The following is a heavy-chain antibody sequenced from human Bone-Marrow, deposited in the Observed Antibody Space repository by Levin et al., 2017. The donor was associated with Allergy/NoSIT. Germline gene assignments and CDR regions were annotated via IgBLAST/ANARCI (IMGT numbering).Heavy chain of an antibody. CDR3: ASGSSSWYGAFDI. D-gene: IGHD6-13*01. CDR1: GGTFSSYC. V-gene: IGHV1-69*08. J-gene: IGHJ3*02. Sequence: PGGSLRLSCKASGGTFSSYCISWVRQAPGQGLEWMGRIIPALGTPHYAQKFQGRVTITADKSTSTAYMELSSLRSEDTAVYHCASGSSSWYGAFDIWGQGTMVTVSS. CDR2: IIPALGTP.